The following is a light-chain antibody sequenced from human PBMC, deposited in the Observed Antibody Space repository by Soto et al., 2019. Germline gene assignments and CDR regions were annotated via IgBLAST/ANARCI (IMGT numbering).Light chain of an antibody. CDR1: QSISSW. V-gene: IGKV1-5*01. Sequence: DIQMTQSPSTLSASVGDRVTITCRASQSISSWLAWYQQKPGKAPKLLIYDASSLESGVPSRVSGSGSRTEITLTISSLQPDDFATYYCQQYNSWWTFGQGTKVEIK. CDR3: QQYNSWWT. J-gene: IGKJ1*01. CDR2: DAS.